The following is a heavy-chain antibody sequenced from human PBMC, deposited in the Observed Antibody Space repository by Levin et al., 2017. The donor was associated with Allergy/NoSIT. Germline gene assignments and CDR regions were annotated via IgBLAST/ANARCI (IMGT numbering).Heavy chain of an antibody. Sequence: SPTLSLPCTVSSGSVRNSNYYWGWIRQPPGKGLEWIGSVFFSGTTSYNTSLKSRVTMSVDTSKNQVSLKLTSVTAADSAAYYCARHVYFYDRSGFLFDFWGRGTLVTVSS. V-gene: IGHV4-39*01. CDR1: SGSVRNSNYY. J-gene: IGHJ4*02. CDR3: ARHVYFYDRSGFLFDF. D-gene: IGHD3-22*01. CDR2: VFFSGTT.